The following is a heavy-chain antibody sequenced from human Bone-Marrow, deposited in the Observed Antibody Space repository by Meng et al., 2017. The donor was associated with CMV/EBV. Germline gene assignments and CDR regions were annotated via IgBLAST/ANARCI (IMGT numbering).Heavy chain of an antibody. Sequence: GESLKISCAASGFTFNNAWMSWVRQAPGKGLEWVGRIKSKVDGGTADYAAPVKGRFTISRDDSKNTLYLQMNSLKTEDTAVYYCTTENYQYGMAVWGRGTTVTCSS. V-gene: IGHV3-15*01. CDR2: IKSKVDGGTA. CDR1: GFTFNNAW. CDR3: TTENYQYGMAV. J-gene: IGHJ6*01.